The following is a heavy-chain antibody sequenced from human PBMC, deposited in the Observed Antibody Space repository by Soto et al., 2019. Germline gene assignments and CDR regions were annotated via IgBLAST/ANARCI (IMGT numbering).Heavy chain of an antibody. D-gene: IGHD2-21*01. CDR3: AREDQIVGSLDY. Sequence: PPETLSLTCNVSGASIPNHYRSWIRQPPGKGLEWIGHIYYRGSTNYNPSLKSRVTMSADTSKNQFSLKLSSVTAADTAVFYCAREDQIVGSLDYWGQGILVTVS. V-gene: IGHV4-59*11. CDR2: IYYRGST. J-gene: IGHJ4*02. CDR1: GASIPNHY.